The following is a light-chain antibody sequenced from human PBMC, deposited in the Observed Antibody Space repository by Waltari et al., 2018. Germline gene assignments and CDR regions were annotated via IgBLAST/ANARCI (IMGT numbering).Light chain of an antibody. J-gene: IGLJ1*01. CDR2: EVT. V-gene: IGLV2-8*01. CDR3: TSYAGSNNYV. Sequence: QSALTHPPSASGSPGQSVTISCTGTSSDVGGYNLVSWYQPHPGKAPRLMIYEVTKRPSGVPDRFSGSKSGNTASLTGSGLQAEDEADYYCTSYAGSNNYVFGTGTKVTVL. CDR1: SSDVGGYNL.